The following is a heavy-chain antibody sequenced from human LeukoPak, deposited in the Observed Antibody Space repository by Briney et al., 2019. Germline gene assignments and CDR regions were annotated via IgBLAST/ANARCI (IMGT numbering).Heavy chain of an antibody. CDR3: AREVATVKYFDY. CDR1: GGSISSGGYS. J-gene: IGHJ4*02. Sequence: PSETPSLTCAVSGGSISSGGYSWSWIRQPPGKGLEWIGYIYHSGSTYYNPSLKSRVTISVDRSKNQFSLKLSSVTAADTAVYYCAREVATVKYFDYWGQGTLVTVSS. V-gene: IGHV4-30-2*01. CDR2: IYHSGST. D-gene: IGHD5-12*01.